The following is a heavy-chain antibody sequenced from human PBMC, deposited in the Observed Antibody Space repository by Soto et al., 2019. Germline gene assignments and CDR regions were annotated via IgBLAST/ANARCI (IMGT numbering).Heavy chain of an antibody. CDR1: GGTFSSYA. J-gene: IGHJ6*02. Sequence: QVQLVQSGAEVKKPGSSVKVSCKASGGTFSSYAISWVRQAPGQGLEWMGGIIPIFGTANYAQKFQGRVTITADESTSTAYRELSSLRSEDTAVYYYARDCFYDSSGYPLLGYYGMDVWGQGTTVTVSS. D-gene: IGHD3-22*01. CDR2: IIPIFGTA. CDR3: ARDCFYDSSGYPLLGYYGMDV. V-gene: IGHV1-69*12.